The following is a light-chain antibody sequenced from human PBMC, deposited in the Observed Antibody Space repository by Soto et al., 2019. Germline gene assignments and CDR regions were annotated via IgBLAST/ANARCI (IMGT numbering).Light chain of an antibody. CDR3: AASADSLNGVV. J-gene: IGLJ2*01. V-gene: IGLV1-44*01. CDR1: NSNIGSNT. Sequence: QSVLTQPPSASGTPGQRVTISCSGSNSNIGSNTVNWYQQLPGTAPKLLIFSNNQRPSGVPDRFSGSKSGTSASLAISGLQSDDEAAYYCAASADSLNGVVFGGGTKLTVL. CDR2: SNN.